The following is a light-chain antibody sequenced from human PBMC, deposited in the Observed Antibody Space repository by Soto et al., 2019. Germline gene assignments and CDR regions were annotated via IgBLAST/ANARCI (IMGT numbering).Light chain of an antibody. Sequence: QSALTQPRSVSGSPGQSFTISCTGTSSDVGGYNYVSWYQQHPGKAPKLMIYDVSKRPSGVPDRFSGSKSGNTASLTISGLQAEDDADYYCCSYAGSYKVVFGGGTQLTVL. CDR1: SSDVGGYNY. CDR3: CSYAGSYKVV. J-gene: IGLJ2*01. CDR2: DVS. V-gene: IGLV2-11*01.